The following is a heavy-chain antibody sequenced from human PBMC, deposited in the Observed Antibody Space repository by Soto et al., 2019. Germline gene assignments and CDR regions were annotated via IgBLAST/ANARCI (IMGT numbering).Heavy chain of an antibody. D-gene: IGHD6-25*01. Sequence: ASVKVSCKASGYTFTSYGIGWVRQAPGQGLEWMGWISAYNGNTNYAQKLQGRVTMTTDASTSTAYMELRGLRSDDTAVCYCARDLDSSDPHDYWGQGTLVTVSS. V-gene: IGHV1-18*01. CDR2: ISAYNGNT. J-gene: IGHJ4*02. CDR1: GYTFTSYG. CDR3: ARDLDSSDPHDY.